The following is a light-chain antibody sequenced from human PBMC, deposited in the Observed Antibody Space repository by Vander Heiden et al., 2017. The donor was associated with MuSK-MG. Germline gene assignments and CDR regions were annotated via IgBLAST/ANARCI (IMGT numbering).Light chain of an antibody. Sequence: EIVLTQSPGTLSLSPGERATLSCRASQTVASSYLAWYQQKRGQAPRLLIYGASFRATGIPDRFSGSGSGTDFTLTITRLEPEDFAMYYCQQYGSSVWTFGQGTKVEIK. V-gene: IGKV3-20*01. CDR1: QTVASSY. J-gene: IGKJ1*01. CDR2: GAS. CDR3: QQYGSSVWT.